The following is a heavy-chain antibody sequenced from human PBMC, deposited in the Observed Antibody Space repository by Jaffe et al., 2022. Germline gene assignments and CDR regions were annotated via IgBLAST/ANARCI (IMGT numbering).Heavy chain of an antibody. CDR2: IRSKAYGGTT. J-gene: IGHJ4*02. V-gene: IGHV3-49*03. CDR1: GFTFGDYA. CDR3: TRGSRYFDY. Sequence: EVQLVESGGGLVQPGRSLRLSCTASGFTFGDYAMSWFRQAPGKGLEWVGFIRSKAYGGTTEYAASVKGRFTISRDDSKSIAYLQMNSLKTEDTAVYYCTRGSRYFDYWGQGTLVTVSS.